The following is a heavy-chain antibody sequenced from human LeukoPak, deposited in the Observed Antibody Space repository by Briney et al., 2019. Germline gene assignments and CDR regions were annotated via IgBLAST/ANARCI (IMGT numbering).Heavy chain of an antibody. D-gene: IGHD4-17*01. Sequence: GASVKVSCKVSGYTLTELSMHWVRQAPGKGLEWMGGFDPEDGETIYAQKFQGRVTMTEDTSTDTAYMELSSLRSEDTAVYYCATDRVGDYGDYAPYGHFDYWGQGTLVTVSS. CDR2: FDPEDGET. J-gene: IGHJ4*02. CDR1: GYTLTELS. V-gene: IGHV1-24*01. CDR3: ATDRVGDYGDYAPYGHFDY.